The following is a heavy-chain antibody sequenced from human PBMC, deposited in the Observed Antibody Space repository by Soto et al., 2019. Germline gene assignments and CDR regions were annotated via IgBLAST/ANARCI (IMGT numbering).Heavy chain of an antibody. V-gene: IGHV4-28*01. Sequence: TPFPTLAVLWFSLNNSNLWGWIRQPPGKGLEWIGYIYYSGSTYYNPSLKSRVTMSVDTSKNQFSLKLSSVTAVDTAVYYCASMISGSFDYWGQGTLVPSPQ. D-gene: IGHD1-26*01. CDR2: IYYSGST. CDR3: ASMISGSFDY. J-gene: IGHJ4*02. CDR1: WFSLNNSNL.